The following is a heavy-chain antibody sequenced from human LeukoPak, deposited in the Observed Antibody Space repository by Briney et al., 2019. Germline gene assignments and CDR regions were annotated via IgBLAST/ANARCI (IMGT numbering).Heavy chain of an antibody. CDR1: GGSVSSTSYY. CDR3: AGSFYSSSSRSSTFDY. D-gene: IGHD6-6*01. CDR2: IYASGST. V-gene: IGHV4-39*01. Sequence: SETLSVTCTVSGGSVSSTSYYWGWLRQPPGKGLEWIWSIYASGSTYYNASLKSRVTMSVDTSKNQFSLKLSSVTAADTAVYYCAGSFYSSSSRSSTFDYWGQGTLVIVSS. J-gene: IGHJ4*02.